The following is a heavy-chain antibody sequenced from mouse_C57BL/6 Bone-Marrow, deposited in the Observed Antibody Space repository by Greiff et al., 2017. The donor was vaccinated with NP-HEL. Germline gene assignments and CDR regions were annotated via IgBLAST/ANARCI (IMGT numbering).Heavy chain of an antibody. CDR2: IDPSDSYT. Sequence: QVQLKQPGAELVMPGASVKLSCKASGYTFTSYWMHWVKQRPGQGLEWIGEIDPSDSYTNYNQKFKGKSTLTVDKSSSTAYMQLSSLTSEDSAVYYCARSTLGRAMDYWGQGTSVTVSS. J-gene: IGHJ4*01. CDR3: ARSTLGRAMDY. V-gene: IGHV1-69*01. D-gene: IGHD4-1*01. CDR1: GYTFTSYW.